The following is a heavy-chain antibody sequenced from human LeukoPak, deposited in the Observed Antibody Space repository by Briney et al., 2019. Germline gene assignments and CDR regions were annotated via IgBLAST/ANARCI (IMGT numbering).Heavy chain of an antibody. J-gene: IGHJ4*02. V-gene: IGHV3-23*01. Sequence: PGGSLRLSCVASGFTFSSYALTWVRQAPGKGLEWVSAISGSGGSTYNADSLKGRFTISRDNSKNTLYLQMNSLRAEDTAVYYCAKDGGGPTKPGMAVAGYFDYWGQGTLVTVSS. CDR1: GFTFSSYA. D-gene: IGHD6-19*01. CDR3: AKDGGGPTKPGMAVAGYFDY. CDR2: ISGSGGST.